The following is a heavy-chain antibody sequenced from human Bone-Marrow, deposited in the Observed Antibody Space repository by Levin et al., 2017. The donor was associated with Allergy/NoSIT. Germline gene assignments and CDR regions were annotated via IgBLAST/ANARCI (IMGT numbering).Heavy chain of an antibody. J-gene: IGHJ4*02. D-gene: IGHD3-16*02. CDR1: GGTFSTYG. CDR3: AREVTDYVWGTHRHYFDS. Sequence: GASVKVSCKASGGTFSTYGITWVRQAPGQGLEWIGGIIPIFGITSDAQMFQDRVTITADESTGTAYMEMSSLRSDDTAVYYCAREVTDYVWGTHRHYFDSWGQGTLVTVSS. CDR2: IIPIFGIT. V-gene: IGHV1-69*13.